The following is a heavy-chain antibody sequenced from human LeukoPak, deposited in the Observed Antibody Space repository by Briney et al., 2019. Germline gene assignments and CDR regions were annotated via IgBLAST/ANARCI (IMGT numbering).Heavy chain of an antibody. V-gene: IGHV4-30-4*01. J-gene: IGHJ3*02. D-gene: IGHD3-22*01. Sequence: SETLSLTCTVSGGSISSGDYYWSWIRQPPGKGLEWIGYIYYSGSTYYNPSLKSRVTISVDTSKNQFSLKLSPVTAADTAVYCCAREVVTSRAFDIWGQGTMVTVSS. CDR2: IYYSGST. CDR3: AREVVTSRAFDI. CDR1: GGSISSGDYY.